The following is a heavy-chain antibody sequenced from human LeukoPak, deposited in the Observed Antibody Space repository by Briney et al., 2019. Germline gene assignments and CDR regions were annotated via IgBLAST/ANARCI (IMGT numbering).Heavy chain of an antibody. CDR2: INPNSGGT. D-gene: IGHD3-10*01. CDR3: AGAGSGYYYYYYMDV. V-gene: IGHV1-2*02. Sequence: ASVKVSCKASGYTFINNWMHWVRQAPGQGLVWMGWINPNSGGTNYAQKFQGRVTMTRDASISTAYMELSRLRSDDTAVYYCAGAGSGYYYYYYMDVWGKGTTVTISS. CDR1: GYTFINNW. J-gene: IGHJ6*03.